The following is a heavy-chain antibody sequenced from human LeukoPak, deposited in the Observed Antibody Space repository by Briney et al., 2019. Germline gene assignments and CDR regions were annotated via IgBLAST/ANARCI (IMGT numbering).Heavy chain of an antibody. CDR2: INSDGSST. J-gene: IGHJ4*02. CDR3: TRGYSYGPFDY. D-gene: IGHD5-18*01. CDR1: GFTFSSYW. Sequence: GGSLRLSCAASGFTFSSYWMHWVRQAPGKGLVWVSRINSDGSSTSYADSVKGRFTISRDNAKNTLYLQMNSLRAEDTAVYYCTRGYSYGPFDYWGQGTLVTVSS. V-gene: IGHV3-74*01.